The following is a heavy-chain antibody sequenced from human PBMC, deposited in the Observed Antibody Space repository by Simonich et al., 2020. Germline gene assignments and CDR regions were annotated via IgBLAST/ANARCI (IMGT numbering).Heavy chain of an antibody. CDR2: IKSKTDGGTT. CDR1: GFTFSNAW. J-gene: IGHJ4*02. Sequence: EVQLVESGGGLVKPGGSLRLSWAASGFTFSNAWMSWVRQAPGKGMEWVGSIKSKTDGGTTDYAAPVKGRFTISRDDSKNTLYLQMKSLKTEDTAVYYCTTEDCSSTSCPDYWGQGTLVTVSS. D-gene: IGHD2-2*01. CDR3: TTEDCSSTSCPDY. V-gene: IGHV3-15*01.